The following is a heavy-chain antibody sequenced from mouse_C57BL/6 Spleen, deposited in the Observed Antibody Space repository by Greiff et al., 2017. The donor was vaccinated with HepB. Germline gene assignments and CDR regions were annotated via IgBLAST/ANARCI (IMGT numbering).Heavy chain of an antibody. V-gene: IGHV1-15*01. CDR1: GYTFTDYE. J-gene: IGHJ3*01. D-gene: IGHD2-2*01. CDR3: TRERTPSTMVTTGFAY. CDR2: IDPETGGT. Sequence: VQLVESGAELVRPGASVTLSCKASGYTFTDYEMHWVKQTPVHGQEWIGAIDPETGGTAYNQKFKGKARLTADKSSSTAYMELRSLTSEDSAVYYWTRERTPSTMVTTGFAYWGQGTLVTVSA.